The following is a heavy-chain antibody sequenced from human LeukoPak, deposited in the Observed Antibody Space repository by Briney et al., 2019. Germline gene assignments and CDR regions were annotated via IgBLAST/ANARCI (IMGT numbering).Heavy chain of an antibody. CDR2: ISGSGGST. CDR1: GFTFNSYA. V-gene: IGHV3-23*01. D-gene: IGHD7-27*01. J-gene: IGHJ4*02. Sequence: GGSLRLSCAASGFTFNSYAMSWVRQAPGKGLEWVSSISGSGGSTSYADSVKGRFTISRDNSKNTLYLQMNSLRAEDTAVYYCAKQTKNWVPFGNDYWGQGTLVTVSS. CDR3: AKQTKNWVPFGNDY.